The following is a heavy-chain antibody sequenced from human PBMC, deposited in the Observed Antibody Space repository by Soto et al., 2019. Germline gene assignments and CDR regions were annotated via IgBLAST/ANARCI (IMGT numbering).Heavy chain of an antibody. Sequence: QLQLQESGSGLVKPSQTLSLTCAVSGDSISSGTYSWSWIRQPPGKGLEWIGYIYHSGRTYYNPSLKSRVTISVDISKNQFSLKLTSVTAADTAVYYCARDGSTSSVWGQGTLVTVSS. CDR2: IYHSGRT. J-gene: IGHJ4*02. D-gene: IGHD6-6*01. CDR3: ARDGSTSSV. CDR1: GDSISSGTYS. V-gene: IGHV4-30-2*01.